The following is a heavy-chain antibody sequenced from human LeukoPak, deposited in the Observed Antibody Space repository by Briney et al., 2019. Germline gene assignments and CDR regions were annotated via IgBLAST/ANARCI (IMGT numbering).Heavy chain of an antibody. CDR3: AREHSSSWRPFDC. CDR2: IYHSGST. D-gene: IGHD6-13*01. Sequence: SETLSLTCAVSGYSISSGYYWGWIRQPPGKGLEWIGSIYHSGSTYYNPSLKSRVTISVDTSKNQFSLKLSSVTAADTAVYYCAREHSSSWRPFDCWGQGTLVTVSS. J-gene: IGHJ4*02. V-gene: IGHV4-38-2*02. CDR1: GYSISSGYY.